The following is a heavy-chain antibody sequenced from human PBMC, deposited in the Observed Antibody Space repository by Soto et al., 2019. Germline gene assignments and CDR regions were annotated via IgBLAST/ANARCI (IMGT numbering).Heavy chain of an antibody. CDR3: ARIPHGTTSYYDHSYGMDV. CDR1: VYNCPSHW. CDR2: IYPADSDT. J-gene: IGHJ6*01. V-gene: IGHV5-51*07. D-gene: IGHD2-21*01. Sequence: ESQPSSQKRSVYNCPSHWMSWTHQMPSKDLEWMGSIYPADSDTRYSPSFQGQVTISADKSIRPAYLEWSSLKASHSAMYYCARIPHGTTSYYDHSYGMDVWGQGTTVTVSS.